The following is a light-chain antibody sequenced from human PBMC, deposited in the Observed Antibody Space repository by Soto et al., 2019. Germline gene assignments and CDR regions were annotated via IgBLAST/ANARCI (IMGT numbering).Light chain of an antibody. CDR3: QQYDNVPIT. CDR1: QDITNF. CDR2: DAS. Sequence: DIQMTQSPSSLSASVGDRVPITCQASQDITNFLNWYPQKPGKAPKLLISDASNLETGVSSRFSGSGSGTDFTLTIGSLQPEDFATYYCQQYDNVPITFGQGTRLEIK. V-gene: IGKV1-33*01. J-gene: IGKJ5*01.